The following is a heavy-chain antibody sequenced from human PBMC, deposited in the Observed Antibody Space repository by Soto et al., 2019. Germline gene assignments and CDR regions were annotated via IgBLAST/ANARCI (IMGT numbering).Heavy chain of an antibody. J-gene: IGHJ6*02. D-gene: IGHD6-13*01. Sequence: EASVKVSCKASGYTFTGYYMHWVRQAPGQGLEWVGWINPNSGGTNYAQKFQGWVTMTRDTSISTAYMELSRLRSDDTVVYYCARERIAAAGKDYYYYYGMDVWGQGTTVTVSS. CDR1: GYTFTGYY. CDR2: INPNSGGT. CDR3: ARERIAAAGKDYYYYYGMDV. V-gene: IGHV1-2*04.